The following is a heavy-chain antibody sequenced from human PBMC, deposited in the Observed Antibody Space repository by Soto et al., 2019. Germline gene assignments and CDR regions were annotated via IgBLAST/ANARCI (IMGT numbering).Heavy chain of an antibody. Sequence: QVQLVQSGAEVKKPGSSVKVSCKASGGAFSDYAFSWVRQAPGQGLEWLGGIMPIFRAPDYAQKFQGRVTITPDEFTWTAYMEMNSLRSEDTAVYYCASWLKGPDIGNYYYGMDVWGQGTTVTVS. D-gene: IGHD2-15*01. V-gene: IGHV1-69*05. CDR2: IMPIFRAP. CDR3: ASWLKGPDIGNYYYGMDV. J-gene: IGHJ6*02. CDR1: GGAFSDYA.